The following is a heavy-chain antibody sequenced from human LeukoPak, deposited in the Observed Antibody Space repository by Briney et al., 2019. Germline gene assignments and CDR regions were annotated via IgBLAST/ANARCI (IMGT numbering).Heavy chain of an antibody. Sequence: GGSLRLSCAASGFTFSSYSMNWVRQAPGKGLEWVSYISSSSSTIYYADSVKGRFTISRDNAKNSLYLQMNGLRAEDTAVYYCAGGRITMVRGVIPFWDYWGQGTLVTVSS. V-gene: IGHV3-48*04. D-gene: IGHD3-10*01. CDR2: ISSSSSTI. CDR3: AGGRITMVRGVIPFWDY. J-gene: IGHJ4*02. CDR1: GFTFSSYS.